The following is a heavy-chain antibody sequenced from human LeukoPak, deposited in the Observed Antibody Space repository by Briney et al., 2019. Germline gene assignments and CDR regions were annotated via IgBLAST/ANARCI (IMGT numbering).Heavy chain of an antibody. CDR1: GFTFSSYA. D-gene: IGHD5-18*01. CDR2: ISYDGSNK. CDR3: ARELAPGYSYGTFDY. Sequence: GRSLRLSCAASGFTFSSYAMHWVRQAPGKGLEWVAVISYDGSNKYYADSVKGRFTISRDNSKNTLYLQMNSLRAEDTAVYYCARELAPGYSYGTFDYWGQGTLVTVSS. J-gene: IGHJ4*02. V-gene: IGHV3-30*04.